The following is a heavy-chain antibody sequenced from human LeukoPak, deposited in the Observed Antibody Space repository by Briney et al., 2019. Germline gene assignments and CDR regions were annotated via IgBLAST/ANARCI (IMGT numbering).Heavy chain of an antibody. D-gene: IGHD5-24*01. Sequence: GGSLRLSCAASGLNFNSYSMNWVRQAPGKGLEWVAVISYDGSNKYYADSVKGRFTISRDNSKNTLYLQMNSLRAEDTAVYYCAKDDGWVQYANWGQGTLVTVSS. CDR1: GLNFNSYS. CDR3: AKDDGWVQYAN. V-gene: IGHV3-30*18. CDR2: ISYDGSNK. J-gene: IGHJ4*02.